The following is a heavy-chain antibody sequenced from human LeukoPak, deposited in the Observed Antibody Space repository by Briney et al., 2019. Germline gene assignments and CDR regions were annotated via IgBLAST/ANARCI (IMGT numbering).Heavy chain of an antibody. CDR1: VGSISSSSYY. Sequence: SETLSLTCTVSVGSISSSSYYWGWIRKPPGKGLEWIGSIYYSGSTYYNPSLKRRVTISQDTSKNQFSLKLSSVTAADTAVYYCARSPTRPSLRFLEWLLGWFDPWGQGTLVTVSS. CDR3: ARSPTRPSLRFLEWLLGWFDP. J-gene: IGHJ5*02. CDR2: IYYSGST. D-gene: IGHD3-3*01. V-gene: IGHV4-39*01.